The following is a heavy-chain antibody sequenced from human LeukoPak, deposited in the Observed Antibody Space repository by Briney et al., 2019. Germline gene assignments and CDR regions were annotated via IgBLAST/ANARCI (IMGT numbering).Heavy chain of an antibody. CDR1: GGSISSSSYY. Sequence: SETLSLTCTASGGSISSSSYYWGWIRQPPGKGLEWIGSIYYSGSTYYNPSLKSRVTISVGTSKNQFSLKLSSVTAADTAVYYCARHLSIQLWSHWYFDLWGRGTLVTVSS. V-gene: IGHV4-39*01. CDR3: ARHLSIQLWSHWYFDL. D-gene: IGHD5-18*01. J-gene: IGHJ2*01. CDR2: IYYSGST.